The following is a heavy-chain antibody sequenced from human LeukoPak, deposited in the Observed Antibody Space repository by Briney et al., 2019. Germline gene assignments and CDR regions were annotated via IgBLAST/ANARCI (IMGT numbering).Heavy chain of an antibody. Sequence: SETLSLTCAVYGGSFRVYYWSWIRHPPGKGLEWIGEIYHSGSTNYNPSLKSRVTISVDTSKNQFTLKLSSVTAADTAVYYCARVPERRYWLGFVDWFDPWGQGTLVTVSS. CDR2: IYHSGST. J-gene: IGHJ5*02. CDR1: GGSFRVYY. V-gene: IGHV4-34*01. CDR3: ARVPERRYWLGFVDWFDP. D-gene: IGHD3-9*01.